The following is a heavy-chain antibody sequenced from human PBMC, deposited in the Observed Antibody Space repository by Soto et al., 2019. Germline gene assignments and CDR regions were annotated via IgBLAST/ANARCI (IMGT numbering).Heavy chain of an antibody. J-gene: IGHJ4*02. Sequence: GGSLRLSCAASGFTFRTYGMNWVRRAPGGGLEWVAPISSSGSFIYYADSVKGRFTISRDDAEKSLYLQMNSLRGEDTAVYYCARYFRGSGRYFFDYWGQGTLVTVSS. V-gene: IGHV3-21*04. D-gene: IGHD6-19*01. CDR2: ISSSGSFI. CDR3: ARYFRGSGRYFFDY. CDR1: GFTFRTYG.